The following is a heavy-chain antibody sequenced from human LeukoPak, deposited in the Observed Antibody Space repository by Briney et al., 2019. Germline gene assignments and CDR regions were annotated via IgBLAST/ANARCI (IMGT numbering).Heavy chain of an antibody. V-gene: IGHV3-33*06. CDR3: AKKGVDHLMASDFFDT. J-gene: IGHJ4*02. CDR1: RFNFYTYD. CDR2: ISYDGSNE. Sequence: EPGGSLRLSCAASRFNFYTYDMYWVRQAPGQGLEWMAGISYDGSNEFYADSVRGRFTISRDNSKNTLYLEMTSLRVGDTAVYYCAKKGVDHLMASDFFDTWGQGVLVTVSS. D-gene: IGHD5-24*01.